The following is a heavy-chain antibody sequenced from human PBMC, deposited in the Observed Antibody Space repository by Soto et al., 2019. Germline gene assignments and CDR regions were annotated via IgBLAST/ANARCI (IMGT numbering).Heavy chain of an antibody. CDR2: ISYDGTSE. Sequence: QVQLVESGGGVVQPGRSLRLSCAASGFTFSSYPIHWVRQAPGKGLEWVGSISYDGTSEDFADSLRGRFTLSRDNSKNMLWLQMNSLRSKGTAVYYCLRDYSGWFDFWGQGTLVTVSS. V-gene: IGHV3-30-3*01. J-gene: IGHJ5*01. CDR3: LRDYSGWFDF. CDR1: GFTFSSYP. D-gene: IGHD3-10*01.